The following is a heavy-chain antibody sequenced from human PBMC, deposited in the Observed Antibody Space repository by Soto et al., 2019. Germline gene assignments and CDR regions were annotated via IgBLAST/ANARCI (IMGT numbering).Heavy chain of an antibody. D-gene: IGHD2-21*01. CDR2: MNSNSGKT. CDR1: GYTFTSYD. V-gene: IGHV1-8*01. Sequence: QVQLVQSGAEVKKPGASVKVSCKASGYTFTSYDINWVRQATGQGLEYLGWMNSNSGKTGYVQKFQGRVTMTRDTSKCRAYVELSSLRSEATAVYYFARGIKYGDCSRRFDPWGQGTLVTVSS. CDR3: ARGIKYGDCSRRFDP. J-gene: IGHJ5*02.